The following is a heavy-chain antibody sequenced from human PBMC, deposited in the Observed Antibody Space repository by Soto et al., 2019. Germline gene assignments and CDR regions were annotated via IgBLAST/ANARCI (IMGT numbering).Heavy chain of an antibody. CDR1: GGSFSGYY. Sequence: QVQLQQWGAGLLKPSETLSLTCAAYGGSFSGYYWSWIRQPPGKGLEWIGEINHSGSTNYNPSLKSRVTISVDTSKNQFSLKLSSVTAADTAVYYCARGRLGSYYYGSGSYMSFDYWGQGTLVTVSS. J-gene: IGHJ4*02. CDR2: INHSGST. V-gene: IGHV4-34*01. CDR3: ARGRLGSYYYGSGSYMSFDY. D-gene: IGHD3-10*01.